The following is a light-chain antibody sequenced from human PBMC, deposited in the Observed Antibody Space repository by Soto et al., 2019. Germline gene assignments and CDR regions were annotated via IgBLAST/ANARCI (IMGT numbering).Light chain of an antibody. V-gene: IGKV1-5*03. Sequence: DIQMTQSPSALSVSVGDRSTITFRASQTISSWLAWYQQKPGKAPKLLIYKASTLKSGVPSRFSGSGSGTEFTLTISSLQPDDFATYYCQHYNSYSEAFGQGTKVDIK. CDR1: QTISSW. CDR3: QHYNSYSEA. CDR2: KAS. J-gene: IGKJ1*01.